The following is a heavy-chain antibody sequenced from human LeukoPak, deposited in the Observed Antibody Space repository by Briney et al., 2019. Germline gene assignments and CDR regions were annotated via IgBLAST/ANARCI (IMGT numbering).Heavy chain of an antibody. Sequence: GGSLKISCKASGYLFITQWIAWVRQMPGKGLEWMGVILPSDSDVTYSPSFQGHVTISVDKSISTMFLQWGSLEASDTAIYYCATGPFCRGGDCYDYWGQGTLVTVSS. CDR1: GYLFITQW. V-gene: IGHV5-51*01. CDR2: ILPSDSDV. J-gene: IGHJ4*02. D-gene: IGHD2-21*01. CDR3: ATGPFCRGGDCYDY.